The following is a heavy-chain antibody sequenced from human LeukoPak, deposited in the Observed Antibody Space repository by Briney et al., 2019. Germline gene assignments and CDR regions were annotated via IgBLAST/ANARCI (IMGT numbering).Heavy chain of an antibody. CDR2: VHLGGRT. CDR1: GGSISSTNW. D-gene: IGHD2/OR15-2a*01. Sequence: SSGTLSLICGVSGGSISSTNWWTWVRQPPGKGLEWIGEVHLGGRTNYNPSLQSRLTMSVDFSENHISLKLTSVTAADTAVYYCAREGGPFRPLDYSGQGTLVTVSS. V-gene: IGHV4-4*02. J-gene: IGHJ4*02. CDR3: AREGGPFRPLDY.